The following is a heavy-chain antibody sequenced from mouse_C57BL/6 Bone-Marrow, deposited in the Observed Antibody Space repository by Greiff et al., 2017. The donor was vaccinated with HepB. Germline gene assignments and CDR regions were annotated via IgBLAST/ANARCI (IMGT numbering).Heavy chain of an antibody. CDR3: ARLMDYGSSSDFEV. J-gene: IGHJ1*03. D-gene: IGHD1-1*01. CDR2: INPNYGTT. V-gene: IGHV1-39*01. CDR1: GYSFTDYN. Sequence: EVQLQQSGPELVKPGASVKISCKASGYSFTDYNMNWVKQSNGKSLEWIGVINPNYGTTSYNQKFKGKAPLTVDQSSSTAYMQLNSLPSEDAAVYYCARLMDYGSSSDFEVWGTGTTVTVAS.